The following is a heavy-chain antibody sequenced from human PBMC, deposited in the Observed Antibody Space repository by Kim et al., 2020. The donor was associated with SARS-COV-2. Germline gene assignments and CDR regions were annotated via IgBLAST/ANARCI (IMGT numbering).Heavy chain of an antibody. Sequence: ASVKVSCKASGYTFSDYHIHWVRQAPGQGLEWMAWINCKTGVTEYAQMFQGRITVTRDTSISTAYMDVSGLMSDDTAVYYCATWFPVPTGRVPYWGQGTLVTVSS. D-gene: IGHD3-10*01. CDR2: INCKTGVT. V-gene: IGHV1-2*02. CDR1: GYTFSDYH. CDR3: ATWFPVPTGRVPY. J-gene: IGHJ4*02.